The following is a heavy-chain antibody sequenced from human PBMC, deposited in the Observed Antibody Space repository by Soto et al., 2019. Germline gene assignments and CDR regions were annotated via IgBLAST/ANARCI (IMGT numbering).Heavy chain of an antibody. CDR3: ASSGSRVIGAFDI. CDR2: IYHGST. V-gene: IGHV4-30-2*01. CDR1: GGSISSGGYS. Sequence: QLQLQESGSGLVKASQTLSLTCAVSGGSISSGGYSWSWIRQPPGKGLEWIGYIYHGSTYYNPSLYSRVAISTDGSKNQSSLKLSSVRAAETAVDYCASSGSRVIGAFDIWGQGTMVTVSS. D-gene: IGHD2-21*01. J-gene: IGHJ3*02.